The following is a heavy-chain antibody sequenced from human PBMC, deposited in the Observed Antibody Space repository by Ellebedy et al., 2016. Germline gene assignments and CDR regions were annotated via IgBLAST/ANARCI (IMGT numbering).Heavy chain of an antibody. V-gene: IGHV3-73*01. D-gene: IGHD2-2*03. CDR1: GFTFSGSA. CDR3: TRHSDGYCSSTSCYWAQYYFDY. CDR2: IRNKADNYAT. Sequence: GGSLRLXCAASGFTFSGSAIHWVRQASGKGLEWVGRIRNKADNYATLYAASVQGRFTISRDDSKNTAYLQVNSLKTEDTAVYYCTRHSDGYCSSTSCYWAQYYFDYWGQGTLVTVSS. J-gene: IGHJ4*02.